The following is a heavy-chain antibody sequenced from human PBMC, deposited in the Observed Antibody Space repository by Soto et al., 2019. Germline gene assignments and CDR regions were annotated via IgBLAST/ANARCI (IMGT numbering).Heavy chain of an antibody. V-gene: IGHV3-73*01. D-gene: IGHD2-2*01. CDR2: IRSKANNYAT. CDR3: SAPEYCSGTSCLGY. Sequence: GGSLRLSCAASGFTLSGSVMHWVRQASGKGLEWVGRIRSKANNYATAYAASVKGRFIISRDDSQNTAFLQMSSLKTEDTAVYYCSAPEYCSGTSCLGYWGQGTLVTVSS. CDR1: GFTLSGSV. J-gene: IGHJ4*02.